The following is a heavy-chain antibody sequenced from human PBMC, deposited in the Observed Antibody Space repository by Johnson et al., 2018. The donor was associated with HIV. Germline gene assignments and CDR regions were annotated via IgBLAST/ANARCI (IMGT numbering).Heavy chain of an antibody. Sequence: QVQLVESGGGVVQPGRSLRLSCAASKFTFSSYAMHWVRQAPGKGLEWVAVISYDGSNKYYADSVKGRFTISRDNSRNTLYLHLNSLRAVDTAVYYCARVRIGRGNAFDIWGQGTMVTVSS. CDR3: ARVRIGRGNAFDI. CDR1: KFTFSSYA. J-gene: IGHJ3*02. V-gene: IGHV3-30*04. CDR2: ISYDGSNK. D-gene: IGHD1-26*01.